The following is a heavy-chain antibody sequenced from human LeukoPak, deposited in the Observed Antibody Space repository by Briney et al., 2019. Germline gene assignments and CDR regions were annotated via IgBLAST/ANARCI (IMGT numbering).Heavy chain of an antibody. CDR2: IFTSGIT. D-gene: IGHD3-10*01. V-gene: IGHV4-4*07. Sequence: PSETLSLTCTVSGGSMSIYYWNWIRQPAGKGLEWIGRIFTSGITNYNPSLKSRVTMSVDTSKNQFSLNLSSVIAADTAIYYCARETSGTYYNPLGYMDVWGKGTTVTVSS. CDR1: GGSMSIYY. CDR3: ARETSGTYYNPLGYMDV. J-gene: IGHJ6*03.